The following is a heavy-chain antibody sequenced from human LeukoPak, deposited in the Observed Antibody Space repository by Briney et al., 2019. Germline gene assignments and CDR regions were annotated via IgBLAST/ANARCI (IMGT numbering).Heavy chain of an antibody. CDR1: GFTFSHFW. CDR2: IKKTGSET. CDR3: AREDGYCSGGNCYSHFDS. Sequence: PGGSLRLSCAAPGFTFSHFWMSWVRQAPGKGLEWVAYIKKTGSETYYVDSVKGRFTITRDNTRNSLFLQMYSLRAEDTAVYFCAREDGYCSGGNCYSHFDSWGQGTLVTVSS. D-gene: IGHD2-15*01. J-gene: IGHJ4*02. V-gene: IGHV3-7*01.